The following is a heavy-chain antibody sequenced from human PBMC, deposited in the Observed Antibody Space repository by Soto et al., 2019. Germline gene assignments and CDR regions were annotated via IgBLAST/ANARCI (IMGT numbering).Heavy chain of an antibody. CDR2: INHVGIT. Sequence: SETLSLTCAVSGGSFRGFYWTWIRQSPGKGLEWLGDINHVGITNYNPSLKSRVSIPVDTSKSQFSLKLSSVTAADTALYYCARVPVEMATIGYYYSYGVDVWGQGTTVTVSS. CDR1: GGSFRGFY. CDR3: ARVPVEMATIGYYYSYGVDV. J-gene: IGHJ6*02. D-gene: IGHD5-12*01. V-gene: IGHV4-34*01.